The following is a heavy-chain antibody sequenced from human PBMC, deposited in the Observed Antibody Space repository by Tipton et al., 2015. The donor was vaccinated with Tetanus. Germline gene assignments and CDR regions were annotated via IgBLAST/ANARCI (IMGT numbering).Heavy chain of an antibody. J-gene: IGHJ4*02. D-gene: IGHD2-15*01. Sequence: AASGFIFSSYGIHWVRQAPGKGLEWVAVSWYDDTDKYYADSVKGRFTISRDNSKNTLYLQMNSLRAEDTAVYYCAREADCSGGSCFSGDFDNWGQGTQVTVSS. CDR2: SWYDDTDK. CDR1: GFIFSSYG. V-gene: IGHV3-33*01. CDR3: AREADCSGGSCFSGDFDN.